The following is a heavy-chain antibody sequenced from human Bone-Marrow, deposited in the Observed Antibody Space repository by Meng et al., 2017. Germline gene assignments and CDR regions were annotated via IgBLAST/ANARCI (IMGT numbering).Heavy chain of an antibody. V-gene: IGHV1-18*01. D-gene: IGHD1-26*01. Sequence: ASVKVSCKASGYTLTNYGITWVRQVPGQGFEWMGWHSVYNGNTNYAQRFQGRVAMTADTSTSTVYMELRALRPDDTAVYFCARGQPSDGSIDYWGQGTLVTVSS. J-gene: IGHJ4*02. CDR2: HSVYNGNT. CDR3: ARGQPSDGSIDY. CDR1: GYTLTNYG.